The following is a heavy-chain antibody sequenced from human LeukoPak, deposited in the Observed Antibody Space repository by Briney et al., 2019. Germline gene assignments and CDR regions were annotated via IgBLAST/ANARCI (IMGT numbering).Heavy chain of an antibody. CDR2: INPNSGGT. Sequence: ASVKVSCKASGYTFSGYHIHWVRQAPGQGLEWMGWINPNSGGTNFAPKFHGRVSMTRDTSLSTAYMELSSLRSDDTAVYYCAKNKVELRDPYYYYYYMDVWGKGTTVTVSS. CDR3: AKNKVELRDPYYYYYYMDV. CDR1: GYTFSGYH. D-gene: IGHD1-7*01. J-gene: IGHJ6*03. V-gene: IGHV1-2*02.